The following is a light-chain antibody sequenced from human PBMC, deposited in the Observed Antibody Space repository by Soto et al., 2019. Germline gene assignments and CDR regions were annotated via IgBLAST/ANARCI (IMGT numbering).Light chain of an antibody. CDR1: QRISSW. CDR2: DAS. J-gene: IGKJ1*01. Sequence: DIQMTQSPSTLSASVGGRVTITCRASQRISSWLAWYQQKPGKAPKLLISDASDFARGVPSRFSGAGTGTEFTLTISSLQPDDAATYYCQQYDSYSWTFGQRAKVDIK. V-gene: IGKV1-5*01. CDR3: QQYDSYSWT.